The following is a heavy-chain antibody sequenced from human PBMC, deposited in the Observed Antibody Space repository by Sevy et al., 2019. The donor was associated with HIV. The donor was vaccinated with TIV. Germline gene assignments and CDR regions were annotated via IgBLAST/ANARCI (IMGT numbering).Heavy chain of an antibody. CDR2: IWYDQSNK. CDR1: GFTFSSNA. V-gene: IGHV3-33*01. J-gene: IGHJ6*02. D-gene: IGHD5-12*01. CDR3: ARGVATTYYYRNGMDL. Sequence: GGSLRLSCTASGFTFSSNAMYWVRQAPGKGLEWVAVIWYDQSNKYHADSVKGRFTISRDNSKNTLYLQMNSLRAEDTAVYYCARGVATTYYYRNGMDLWGQGTTVTVSS.